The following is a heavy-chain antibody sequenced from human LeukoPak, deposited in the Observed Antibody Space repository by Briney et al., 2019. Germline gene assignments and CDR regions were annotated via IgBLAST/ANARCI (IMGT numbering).Heavy chain of an antibody. CDR2: IYYSGST. J-gene: IGHJ3*02. CDR1: GGSISSYY. CDR3: ARAPFRITVFGVVMAPFDI. Sequence: PSETLSLTCTVSGGSISSYYWSWIRQPPGKGLEWIGYIYYSGSTNYNPSLKSRVTISVDTSKNQFSLKLSSLTAADTAVYYCARAPFRITVFGVVMAPFDIWGQGTMVTVSS. V-gene: IGHV4-59*01. D-gene: IGHD3-3*01.